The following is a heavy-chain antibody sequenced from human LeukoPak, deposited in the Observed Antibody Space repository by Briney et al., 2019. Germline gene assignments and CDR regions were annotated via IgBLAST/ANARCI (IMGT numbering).Heavy chain of an antibody. Sequence: ASVKVSCKASGGTFSSYAISWVRQAPGQGLEWMGGIIPIFGTANYAQKFQGRVTITADESTSTAYMELSSLRSEDTAVYYCARSPGYSSSWTNYYYYYMDVWGKGTTVTVSS. CDR3: ARSPGYSSSWTNYYYYYMDV. J-gene: IGHJ6*03. CDR1: GGTFSSYA. D-gene: IGHD6-13*01. V-gene: IGHV1-69*13. CDR2: IIPIFGTA.